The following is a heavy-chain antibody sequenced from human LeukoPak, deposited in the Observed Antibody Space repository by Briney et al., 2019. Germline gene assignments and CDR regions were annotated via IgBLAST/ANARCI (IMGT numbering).Heavy chain of an antibody. J-gene: IGHJ6*03. CDR1: GFMFSDYY. V-gene: IGHV3-74*01. Sequence: GGSLRLSCVGSGFMFSDYYMCWVRQAPGKGLVWVSRINNAGIDTIYADSVKGRFTVSRDNTKNTVYLQMSRLRAEDTAVYYCARGGYGHNMDVWGEGTTVTVSS. D-gene: IGHD3-10*01. CDR3: ARGGYGHNMDV. CDR2: INNAGIDT.